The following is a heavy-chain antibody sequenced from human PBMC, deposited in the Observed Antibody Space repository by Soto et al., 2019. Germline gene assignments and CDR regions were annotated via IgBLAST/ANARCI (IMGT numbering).Heavy chain of an antibody. Sequence: EVQLVESGGGLVKPGGSLRLSCAASGFTFSNAWMSWVRQAPGKGLEWVGRIKRKTDGGTTDYAAPVKGRFTVSRDDSKNTLYLQMNSLKTEDTAVYYCVTGGLWFGEFWFDFWGQGTLVTVSS. CDR1: GFTFSNAW. CDR2: IKRKTDGGTT. J-gene: IGHJ5*01. V-gene: IGHV3-15*01. CDR3: VTGGLWFGEFWFDF. D-gene: IGHD3-10*01.